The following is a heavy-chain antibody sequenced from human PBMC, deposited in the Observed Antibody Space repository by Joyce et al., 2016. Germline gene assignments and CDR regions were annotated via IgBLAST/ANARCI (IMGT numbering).Heavy chain of an antibody. Sequence: EVQLVESGGGLVQPGGSLRLSCAASGFTFSTYSMNWVHQAPGKGLEWLSYISSRSSITYYASTVEGRLTISSDNAKNSLYLQMNRLRAEDTAVYYCAGDSGSYSGAPAIWGQGTMVTVSS. J-gene: IGHJ3*02. CDR1: GFTFSTYS. CDR2: ISSRSSIT. D-gene: IGHD1-26*01. CDR3: AGDSGSYSGAPAI. V-gene: IGHV3-48*01.